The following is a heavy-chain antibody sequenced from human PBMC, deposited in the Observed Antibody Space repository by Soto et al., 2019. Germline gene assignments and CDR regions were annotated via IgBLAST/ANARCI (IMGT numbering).Heavy chain of an antibody. CDR2: IYYSGST. J-gene: IGHJ6*02. D-gene: IGHD3-10*01. Sequence: SETLSLTCTVPGGSISSYYWSWIGQPPGKGLEWIGYIYYSGSTNYNPSLKSRVTISVDTSKNQFSLKLSSVTAADTAVYYCARGDPLLWFGEKVYYGMDVWGQGTTVT. V-gene: IGHV4-59*01. CDR3: ARGDPLLWFGEKVYYGMDV. CDR1: GGSISSYY.